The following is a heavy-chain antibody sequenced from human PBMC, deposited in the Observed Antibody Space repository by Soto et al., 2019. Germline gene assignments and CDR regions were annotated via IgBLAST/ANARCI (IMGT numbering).Heavy chain of an antibody. CDR1: GGSISSGGYY. J-gene: IGHJ3*02. CDR3: ARDLFAGDDAFDI. CDR2: IYYSGST. V-gene: IGHV4-31*03. Sequence: SETLSLTCTVSGGSISSGGYYWSWIRQHPGKGLEWIGYIYYSGSTYYNPSLKSRVTISVDTSKNQFSLKLSSVTAADTAVYYCARDLFAGDDAFDIWGQGTMVTVSS. D-gene: IGHD2-21*01.